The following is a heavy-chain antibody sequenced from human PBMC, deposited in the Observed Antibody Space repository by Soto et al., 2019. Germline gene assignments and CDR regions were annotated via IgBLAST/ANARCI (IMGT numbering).Heavy chain of an antibody. J-gene: IGHJ4*02. CDR1: GFTFDDYA. D-gene: IGHD6-13*01. Sequence: GGSLRLSCAASGFTFDDYAMHWVRQAPGKGLEWVSGISWNSGSIGYADSVKGRFTISRDNAKNSLYLQMNSLRAEDTALYYCAKDMSIAAAGASYYFDYWGQGTLVTVSS. CDR3: AKDMSIAAAGASYYFDY. V-gene: IGHV3-9*01. CDR2: ISWNSGSI.